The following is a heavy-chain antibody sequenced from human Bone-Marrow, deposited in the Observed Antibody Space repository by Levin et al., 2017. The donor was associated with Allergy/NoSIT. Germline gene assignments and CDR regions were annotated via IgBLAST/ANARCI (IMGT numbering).Heavy chain of an antibody. CDR2: IKSKTDGGTT. V-gene: IGHV3-15*07. CDR1: GFTFSNAW. J-gene: IGHJ6*02. CDR3: TTSSCSSGWCYYYYDGMDV. D-gene: IGHD6-19*01. Sequence: GESLKISCAASGFTFSNAWMNWVRQAPGKGLEWVGRIKSKTDGGTTDYAAPVKGRFTISRDDSKNTLYLQMNSLKTEDTAVYYCTTSSCSSGWCYYYYDGMDVWGQGTTVTVSS.